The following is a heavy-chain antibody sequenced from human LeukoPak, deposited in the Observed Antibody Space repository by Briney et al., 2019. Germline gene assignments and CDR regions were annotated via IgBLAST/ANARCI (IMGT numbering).Heavy chain of an antibody. D-gene: IGHD5-24*01. CDR1: GFTFSTYE. V-gene: IGHV3-48*03. J-gene: IGHJ4*02. CDR3: ASPQYYFDY. CDR2: ISSSGSTT. Sequence: GGSLRLSCAASGFTFSTYEMNWVRQAPGKGLEWVSHISSSGSTTYYADSVKGRFTISRDNAKNSLYLQMNSLRAEDTAVYYCASPQYYFDYWGQGTLVTVPS.